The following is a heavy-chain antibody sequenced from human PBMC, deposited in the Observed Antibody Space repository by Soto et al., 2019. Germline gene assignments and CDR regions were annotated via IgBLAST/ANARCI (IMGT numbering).Heavy chain of an antibody. D-gene: IGHD2-2*01. Sequence: SETLSLTCTVSGGNISSYYWSWIRQPPGKGLEWIGYIYYSGSTNYNPSLKSRVTISVDTSKNQFSLKLSSVTAADTAVYYCARVTYSTSAFDIWGQGTMVTVSS. CDR2: IYYSGST. CDR1: GGNISSYY. J-gene: IGHJ3*02. V-gene: IGHV4-59*01. CDR3: ARVTYSTSAFDI.